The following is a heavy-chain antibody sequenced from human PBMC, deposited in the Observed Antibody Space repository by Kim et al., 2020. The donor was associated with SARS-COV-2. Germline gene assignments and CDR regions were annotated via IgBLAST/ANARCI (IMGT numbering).Heavy chain of an antibody. D-gene: IGHD6-13*01. V-gene: IGHV4-39*01. CDR2: IYYSGST. CDR3: ARPRMAAAGTKDYGMDV. Sequence: SETLSLTCTVSGGSISSSSYYWGWIRQPPGKGLEWIGSIYYSGSTYYNPSLKSRVTISVDTSKNQFSLKLSSVTAADTAVYYCARPRMAAAGTKDYGMDVWGQGTTVTVSS. J-gene: IGHJ6*02. CDR1: GGSISSSSYY.